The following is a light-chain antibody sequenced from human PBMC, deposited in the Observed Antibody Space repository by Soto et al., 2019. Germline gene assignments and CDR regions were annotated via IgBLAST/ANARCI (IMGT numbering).Light chain of an antibody. CDR3: VSYTSSTTYV. Sequence: QSVLTQPASVSDSPRQSITISCTGTSSDVGGSNFVSWYQQHPGKPPKLIIYDVANRPSGVSNRFSGSKSGSTASLIISRLQTEDEADYYCVSYTSSTTYVFGTGTKLTVL. V-gene: IGLV2-14*03. CDR1: SSDVGGSNF. CDR2: DVA. J-gene: IGLJ1*01.